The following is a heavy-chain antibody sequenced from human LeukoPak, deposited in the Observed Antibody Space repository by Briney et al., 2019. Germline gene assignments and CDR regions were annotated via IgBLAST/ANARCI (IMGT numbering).Heavy chain of an antibody. V-gene: IGHV3-21*01. CDR2: ISSSSSYI. CDR3: ARDRSGPFDY. Sequence: SGGSLRLSCAASGFTFSSYSMNWVRQAPGKGLEWVSSISSSSSYIYYADSVKGRFTISRDNAKNPLYLQMNSLRAEDTAVYYCARDRSGPFDYWGQGTLVTVSS. D-gene: IGHD3-3*01. CDR1: GFTFSSYS. J-gene: IGHJ4*02.